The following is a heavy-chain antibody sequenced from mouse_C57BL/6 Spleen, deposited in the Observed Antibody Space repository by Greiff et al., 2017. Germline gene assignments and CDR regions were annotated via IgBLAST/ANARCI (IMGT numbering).Heavy chain of an antibody. CDR1: GYTFTDYE. J-gene: IGHJ4*01. CDR3: TRRLYYGNPLAMDY. D-gene: IGHD2-1*01. CDR2: IDPETGGT. V-gene: IGHV1-15*01. Sequence: QVQLKESGAELVRPGASVTLSCKASGYTFTDYEMHWVKQTPVHGLEWIGAIDPETGGTAYNQKFKGKAILTADKSSSTAYMELRSLTSEDSAVYYCTRRLYYGNPLAMDYWGQGTSVTVSS.